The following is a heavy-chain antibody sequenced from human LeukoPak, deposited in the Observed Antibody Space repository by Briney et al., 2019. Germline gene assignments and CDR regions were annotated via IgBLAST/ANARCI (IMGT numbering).Heavy chain of an antibody. CDR3: TRYYYDNSGFHDAFDI. Sequence: SQTLSLTCAISGDSVSSNSAAWNWIRQSPSRGLEWLGRTYYRSKWYNDYALSVKSRITINPDTSKNQFSLQLDSATPEDTAVYYCTRYYYDNSGFHDAFDIWGQGTMVTVS. D-gene: IGHD3-22*01. CDR1: GDSVSSNSAA. CDR2: TYYRSKWYN. J-gene: IGHJ3*02. V-gene: IGHV6-1*01.